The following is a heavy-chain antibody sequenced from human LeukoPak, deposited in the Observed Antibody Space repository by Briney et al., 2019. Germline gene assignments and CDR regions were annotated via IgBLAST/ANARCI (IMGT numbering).Heavy chain of an antibody. V-gene: IGHV1-69*13. Sequence: SVKVSCKASGGTFSSYAISWVRQAPGQGLEWMGGIIPIFGTANYAQKFQGRVTITADESTSTAYMELSSLRSEDTAVYYCARLEATPGWYSPYFDYWGQGSLVTVSS. D-gene: IGHD6-19*01. CDR2: IIPIFGTA. J-gene: IGHJ4*02. CDR1: GGTFSSYA. CDR3: ARLEATPGWYSPYFDY.